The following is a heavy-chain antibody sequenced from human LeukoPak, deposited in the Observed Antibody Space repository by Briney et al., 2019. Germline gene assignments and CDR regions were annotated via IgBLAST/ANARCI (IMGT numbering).Heavy chain of an antibody. CDR3: ARDGNYGTVDY. J-gene: IGHJ4*02. D-gene: IGHD1-7*01. Sequence: ASVKVSCKASGYTFTRYGISWVRQSPGQGLEWMGWINPNSGGTNYAQKFQGRVTMTRDTSISTAYMELSRLRSDDTAVYYCARDGNYGTVDYWGQGTLVTVSS. CDR1: GYTFTRYG. CDR2: INPNSGGT. V-gene: IGHV1-2*02.